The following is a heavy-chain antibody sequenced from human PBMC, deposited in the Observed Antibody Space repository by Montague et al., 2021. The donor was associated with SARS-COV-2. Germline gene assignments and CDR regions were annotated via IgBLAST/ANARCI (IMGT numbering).Heavy chain of an antibody. J-gene: IGHJ6*04. CDR2: IYTSGST. Sequence: TLSLTCTVSGGSISIGRYYWNWIRQPGGKGLEWIGRIYTSGSTNYNPSLKSQVSISADTSTNQVSLSLSSVTAADTAVYYCVRVGVGKMVRGVIPAFYYYGMDVGGKGTTVTVPP. CDR3: VRVGVGKMVRGVIPAFYYYGMDV. V-gene: IGHV4-61*02. D-gene: IGHD3-10*01. CDR1: GGSISIGRYY.